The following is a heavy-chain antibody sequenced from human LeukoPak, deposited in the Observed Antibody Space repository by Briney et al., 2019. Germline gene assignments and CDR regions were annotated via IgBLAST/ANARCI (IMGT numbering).Heavy chain of an antibody. D-gene: IGHD2-2*01. CDR3: ATGERLVPAAMWFDY. CDR2: IDPKSGGR. Sequence: GASVKVSCTASGYTSTDYNMHWVRHGPGQGLERIGWIDPKSGGRSYAQRFQGRVTMTRDTSISTAYMELSRLRSDDTAVYYCATGERLVPAAMWFDYWGQGTLVTVSS. V-gene: IGHV1-2*02. CDR1: GYTSTDYN. J-gene: IGHJ4*02.